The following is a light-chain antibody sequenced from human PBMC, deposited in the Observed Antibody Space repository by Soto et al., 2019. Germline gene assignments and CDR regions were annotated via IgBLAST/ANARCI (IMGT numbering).Light chain of an antibody. J-gene: IGLJ1*01. CDR1: SSDVGGYNF. V-gene: IGLV2-23*01. CDR3: CSYAGSSTYV. Sequence: QSVLTQPASVFGSPGQSITFSCTGTSSDVGGYNFVSWYQQHPGKAPKLMIYEGSKRPSGVSNRFSGSKSGNTASLTISGLQAEDEADYYCCSYAGSSTYVFGNGTKVTVL. CDR2: EGS.